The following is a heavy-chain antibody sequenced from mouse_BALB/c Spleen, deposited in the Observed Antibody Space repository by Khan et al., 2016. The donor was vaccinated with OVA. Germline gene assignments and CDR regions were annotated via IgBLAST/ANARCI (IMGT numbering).Heavy chain of an antibody. CDR1: SYSFTGYF. CDR2: LNPHIGET. CDR3: ARIYRSDFDY. Sequence: VQLQQSGPELVKPGASVKISCKASSYSFTGYFMNWVMQSHGKSLEWIGRLNPHIGETFYNQKFKDKATLTVDESSSTAHMELRSLASEDSVVYYCARIYRSDFDYWGQGTTLTVSS. D-gene: IGHD1-1*01. V-gene: IGHV1-20*02. J-gene: IGHJ2*01.